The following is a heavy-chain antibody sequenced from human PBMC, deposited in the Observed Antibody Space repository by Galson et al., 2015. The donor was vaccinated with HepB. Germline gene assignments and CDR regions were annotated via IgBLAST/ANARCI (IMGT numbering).Heavy chain of an antibody. CDR2: MNAGTGNT. V-gene: IGHV1-3*01. J-gene: IGHJ3*01. CDR3: ARDAQLLAIDAFDL. D-gene: IGHD3-10*01. CDR1: GYTFTTFA. Sequence: SVKVSCKASGYTFTTFALHWVRQAPGQRLEWMGWMNAGTGNTKNPQKFQGRVTITRDTSASTAYLELSSLTSEDTAVYYCARDAQLLAIDAFDLWGQGTMVTVAS.